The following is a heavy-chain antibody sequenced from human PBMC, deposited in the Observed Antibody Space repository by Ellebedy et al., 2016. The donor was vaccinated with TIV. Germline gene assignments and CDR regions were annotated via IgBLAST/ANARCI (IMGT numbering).Heavy chain of an antibody. CDR1: RGIFNRCI. CDR3: AREYYDILTGYYYYYMDV. D-gene: IGHD3-9*01. V-gene: IGHV1-69*13. J-gene: IGHJ6*03. CDR2: IIPLFGTP. Sequence: SVKVSCXASRGIFNRCIFTWVRQAPGQGLEWMGGIIPLFGTPNYPQKFRDRVTITADEFTSTVYMELSRLRSEDTAVYYCAREYYDILTGYYYYYMDVWGKGTTVTVSS.